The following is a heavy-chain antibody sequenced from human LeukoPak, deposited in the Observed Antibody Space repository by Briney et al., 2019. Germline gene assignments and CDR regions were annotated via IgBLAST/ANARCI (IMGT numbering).Heavy chain of an antibody. CDR1: GGSITGSHYY. V-gene: IGHV4-39*01. Sequence: PSETLSLTCSVSGGSITGSHYYWGWVRQPPGKGLEWMGSINYSGSTYYNPSLKSRVTISVDTSKNQFSLNLNSVPAADTAVYYCTRLSDYWGQGTQVTVSS. J-gene: IGHJ4*02. CDR2: INYSGST. CDR3: TRLSDY.